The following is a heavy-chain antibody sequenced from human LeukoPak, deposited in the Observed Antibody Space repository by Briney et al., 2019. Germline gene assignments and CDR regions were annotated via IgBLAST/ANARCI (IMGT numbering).Heavy chain of an antibody. J-gene: IGHJ6*02. D-gene: IGHD3-3*01. CDR2: IYYSGST. CDR1: GGSISSSSYY. V-gene: IGHV4-39*01. CDR3: ARLPITKRALDV. Sequence: PSETLSLTCTVSGGSISSSSYYWGWIRQPPGKGLEWIGSIYYSGSTYYNPSLKSRVTISVDTSKNQFSLKLISVTAADTAVYYCARLPITKRALDVWGQGIPVTVSS.